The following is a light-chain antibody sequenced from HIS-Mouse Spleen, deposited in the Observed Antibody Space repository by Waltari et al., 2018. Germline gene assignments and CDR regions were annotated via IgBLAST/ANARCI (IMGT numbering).Light chain of an antibody. CDR3: QQYYSTPRT. Sequence: DIVMTQSSDSLAVSLGERATINCKSSQSVLYSSNNKNYLAWYQQQPGQPPKLLIYWASTRESGVPDRFSGSGSGTDFTLTISSLQAEDVAVYYCQQYYSTPRTFGQGTKVEIK. CDR1: QSVLYSSNNKNY. J-gene: IGKJ1*01. V-gene: IGKV4-1*01. CDR2: WAS.